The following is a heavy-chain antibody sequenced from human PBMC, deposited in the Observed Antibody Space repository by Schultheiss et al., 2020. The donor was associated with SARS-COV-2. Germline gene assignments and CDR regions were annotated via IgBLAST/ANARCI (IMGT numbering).Heavy chain of an antibody. Sequence: GGSLRLSCAASGFTFSSYAMSWVRQAPGKGLEWVSAISGSGGSTYYADSVKGRFTISRDNSKNTLYLQMNSLRAEDTAEYYCANAPYCSSTSCPGDWFDPWGQGTLVTVSS. CDR3: ANAPYCSSTSCPGDWFDP. V-gene: IGHV3-23*01. D-gene: IGHD2-2*01. CDR2: ISGSGGST. J-gene: IGHJ5*02. CDR1: GFTFSSYA.